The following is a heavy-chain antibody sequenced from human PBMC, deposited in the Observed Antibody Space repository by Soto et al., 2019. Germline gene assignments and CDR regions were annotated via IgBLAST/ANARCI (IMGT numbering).Heavy chain of an antibody. V-gene: IGHV3-74*01. Sequence: GGSLRLSCAASGFSFSGFWMHWVRQAPGKGLVWVSRMFTDVSTTYYADSVKGRFTISRDNAKSTLYLQMNSLRDEDTAVYYCVRGNTGYGNFDSWGQGTRVTVSS. CDR2: MFTDVSTT. CDR3: VRGNTGYGNFDS. D-gene: IGHD5-12*01. J-gene: IGHJ4*02. CDR1: GFSFSGFW.